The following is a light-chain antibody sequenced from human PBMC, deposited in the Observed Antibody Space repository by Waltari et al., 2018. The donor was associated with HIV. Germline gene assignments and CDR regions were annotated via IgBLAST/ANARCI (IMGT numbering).Light chain of an antibody. V-gene: IGLV3-9*01. J-gene: IGLJ2*01. CDR1: NLGSKN. CDR3: QVWDSSLVV. CDR2: RDS. Sequence: SYELTQPLSVSVALGQTARITCGGNNLGSKNVHWYQQEPGQAPVLVIYRDSDRPSGIPERFSGSNSGNTATLTISRAQAGDEADYYCQVWDSSLVVFGGGTKLTVL.